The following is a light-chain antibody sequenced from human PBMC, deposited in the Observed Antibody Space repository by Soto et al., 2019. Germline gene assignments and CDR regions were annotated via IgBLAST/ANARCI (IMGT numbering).Light chain of an antibody. CDR1: QSISSW. CDR3: QQYNSYSRA. V-gene: IGKV1-5*03. Sequence: DIQMTQSPSTLSASVGDRVTITCRASQSISSWLAWYQQNPGKAPNLLIYQASILESGVSSKLSGSESGTEFTLTSSSLQPDDFATYYCQQYNSYSRAFGQGTNVEIK. J-gene: IGKJ1*01. CDR2: QAS.